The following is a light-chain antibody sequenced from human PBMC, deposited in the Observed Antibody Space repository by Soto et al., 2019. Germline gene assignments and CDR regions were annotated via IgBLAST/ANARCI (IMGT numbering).Light chain of an antibody. CDR3: HQYNSGSPWT. J-gene: IGKJ1*01. V-gene: IGKV1-5*01. CDR1: QSIRGL. CDR2: DAS. Sequence: DIQITQSPSTLSASVGDRVTITCRASQSIRGLLAWYQQKPGKAPNLLIYDASRLKSGVPSRFSGRGSGTEFTLTITSLQPDDFATYYCHQYNSGSPWTFGQGTKVDIK.